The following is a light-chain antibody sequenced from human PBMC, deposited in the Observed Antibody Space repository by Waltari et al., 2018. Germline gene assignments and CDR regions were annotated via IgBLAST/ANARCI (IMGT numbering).Light chain of an antibody. J-gene: IGLJ1*01. CDR1: SNDVGNYKL. V-gene: IGLV2-23*02. CDR2: EVN. Sequence: QSALTQPAPVSGSPGQSITISCTGTSNDVGNYKLVSWYQQYPGKVPQLIIYEVNKRPSGVSHRFSGSKSRNTASLTISGLQAEDEADYYCFSYTGDTTLYVFGTGTKVTVL. CDR3: FSYTGDTTLYV.